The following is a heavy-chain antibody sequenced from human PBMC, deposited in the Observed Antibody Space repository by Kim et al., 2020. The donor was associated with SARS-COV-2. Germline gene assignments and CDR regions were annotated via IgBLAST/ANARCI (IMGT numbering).Heavy chain of an antibody. V-gene: IGHV3-33*06. CDR1: GFTFSSYG. CDR3: AKNRIAVAAYEGRNWFDP. Sequence: GGSLRLSCAASGFTFSSYGMHWVRQAPGKGLEWVAVIWYDGSNKYYADSVKGRFTISRDNSKNTLYLQMNSLRAEDTAVYYCAKNRIAVAAYEGRNWFDPWGQGTLVTVSS. J-gene: IGHJ5*02. D-gene: IGHD6-19*01. CDR2: IWYDGSNK.